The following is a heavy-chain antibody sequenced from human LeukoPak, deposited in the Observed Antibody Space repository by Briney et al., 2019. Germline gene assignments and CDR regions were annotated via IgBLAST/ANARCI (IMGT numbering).Heavy chain of an antibody. J-gene: IGHJ4*02. CDR2: IYASVNT. CDR3: ARHTYIGQSAVDY. D-gene: IGHD3-10*01. V-gene: IGHV4-61*02. CDR1: GGSISSDSYY. Sequence: SQTLSLTCTVSGGSISSDSYYWNWIRQPAGRGLEWIGRIYASVNTDYNPSLKSRVTISVDTPKNQFSLKLSSVTAADTAIYYCARHTYIGQSAVDYWGQGTLVTVSS.